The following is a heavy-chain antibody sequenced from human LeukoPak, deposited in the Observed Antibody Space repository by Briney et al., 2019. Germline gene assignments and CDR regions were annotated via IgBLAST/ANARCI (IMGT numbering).Heavy chain of an antibody. D-gene: IGHD3-22*01. CDR2: IYYSGST. V-gene: IGHV4-31*03. J-gene: IGHJ4*02. CDR3: ARIRSDYDSSGYYHWFFDY. CDR1: GGSISSGGYS. Sequence: SETLSLTCTVSGGSISSGGYSWSWIRQHPGKGLEWIGYIYYSGSTYYNPSLKSRVTISVDTSKNQFSLKLSSVTAADTAVYYCARIRSDYDSSGYYHWFFDYWGQGTLVTVSS.